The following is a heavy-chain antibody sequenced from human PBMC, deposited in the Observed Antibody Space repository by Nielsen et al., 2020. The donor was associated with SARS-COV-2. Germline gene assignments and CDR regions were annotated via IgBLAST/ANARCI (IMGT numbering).Heavy chain of an antibody. CDR2: IKSKTDGGTT. Sequence: WIRQPPGKGLEWVGRIKSKTDGGTTDYAAPVKGRFTISRDDSKNTLYLQMNSLKTEDTAVYYCARSWVGGPEWGDYYFDYWGQGTLVTVSS. CDR3: ARSWVGGPEWGDYYFDY. D-gene: IGHD3-3*01. J-gene: IGHJ4*02. V-gene: IGHV3-15*01.